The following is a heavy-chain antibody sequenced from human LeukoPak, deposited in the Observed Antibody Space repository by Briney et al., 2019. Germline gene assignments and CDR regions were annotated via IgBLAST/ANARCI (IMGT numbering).Heavy chain of an antibody. J-gene: IGHJ6*03. CDR3: ATSLWFGESQNYYYMDV. V-gene: IGHV3-74*01. CDR1: GFTFSSYW. CDR2: INSDGSST. D-gene: IGHD3-10*01. Sequence: GGSLRLSCAASGFTFSSYWMHWVRQAPGKGLVWVSRINSDGSSTSYADSVKGRFTISRDNAKNTLYLQMNSLRAEDTAVYYCATSLWFGESQNYYYMDVWGKGTTVTISS.